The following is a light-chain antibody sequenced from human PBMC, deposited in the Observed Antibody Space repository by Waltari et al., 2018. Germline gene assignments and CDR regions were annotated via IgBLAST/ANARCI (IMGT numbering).Light chain of an antibody. V-gene: IGLV2-14*01. Sequence: QSALTQPASVSGSPGQSITISCTGTNSDIGSNNFVSWYQQHPNKVPKLVLYEVSNRPSGVSNSFSGSKSGNTAFLTISGLQAEDEAEYYCSSYTKSTTQVFGTGTKVTVL. CDR3: SSYTKSTTQV. CDR2: EVS. J-gene: IGLJ1*01. CDR1: NSDIGSNNF.